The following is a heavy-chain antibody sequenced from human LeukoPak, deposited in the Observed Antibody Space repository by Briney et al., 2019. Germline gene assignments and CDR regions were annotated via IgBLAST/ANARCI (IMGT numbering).Heavy chain of an antibody. CDR3: ARDGWFGDYNWFDP. CDR1: GFSFGTYG. CDR2: ISSASNTI. Sequence: PGGSLRLSCAASGFSFGTYGMSWVRQVPGKGLEWVSYISSASNTIYYADSVKGRFTISRDNAKNSLYLQMNSLRAEDTAMYYCARDGWFGDYNWFDPWGQGTLVTVSS. V-gene: IGHV3-48*01. D-gene: IGHD3-10*01. J-gene: IGHJ5*02.